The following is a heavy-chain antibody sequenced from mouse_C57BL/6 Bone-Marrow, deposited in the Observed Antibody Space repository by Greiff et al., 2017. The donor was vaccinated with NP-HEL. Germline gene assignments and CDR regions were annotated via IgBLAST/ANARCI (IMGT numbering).Heavy chain of an antibody. CDR3: ARGLGGDAMDY. CDR1: GFTFSSYA. CDR2: ISDGGSYT. Sequence: EVMLVESGGGLVKPGGSLKLSCAASGFTFSSYAMSWVRQTPEKRLAWVATISDGGSYTYYPDNVKGRFTISRDNAKNNLYLQMSHLKSEDTAMYYCARGLGGDAMDYWGQGTSVTVSS. D-gene: IGHD4-1*01. V-gene: IGHV5-4*03. J-gene: IGHJ4*01.